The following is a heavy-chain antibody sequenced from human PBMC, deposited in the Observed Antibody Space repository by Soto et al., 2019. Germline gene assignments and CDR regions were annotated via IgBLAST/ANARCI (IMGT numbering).Heavy chain of an antibody. CDR3: ARDGGSKLGFPRQGGLEV. Sequence: EVQLVESGGGLVQPGGSLRLSCAASGFTFSSYDMHWVRQATGKGLEWVSAIGTAGDTYYPGSVKGRFTISRENAKNSXXPQITRRRAADPAGYYCARDGGSKLGFPRQGGLEVWGQGHTVTASS. D-gene: IGHD2-15*01. V-gene: IGHV3-13*04. J-gene: IGHJ6*02. CDR1: GFTFSSYD. CDR2: IGTAGDT.